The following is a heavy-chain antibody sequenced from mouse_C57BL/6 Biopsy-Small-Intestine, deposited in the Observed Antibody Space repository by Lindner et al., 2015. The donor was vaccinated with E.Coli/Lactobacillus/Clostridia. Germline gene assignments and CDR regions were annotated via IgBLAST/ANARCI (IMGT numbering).Heavy chain of an antibody. CDR1: GSTFSDYG. V-gene: IGHV5-17*01. Sequence: VQLQESGGGLVKPGGSLKLSCAASGSTFSDYGMHWVRQAPEKGLEWVAYISSGSSTIYYADTVKGRFTISRDNAKNTLFLQMTSLRSEDTAMYYCARPDLSTVVATDYAMDYWGQGTSVTVSS. D-gene: IGHD1-1*01. CDR3: ARPDLSTVVATDYAMDY. J-gene: IGHJ4*01. CDR2: ISSGSSTI.